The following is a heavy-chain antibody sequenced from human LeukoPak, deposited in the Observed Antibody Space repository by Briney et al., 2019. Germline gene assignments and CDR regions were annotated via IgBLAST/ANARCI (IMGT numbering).Heavy chain of an antibody. D-gene: IGHD5-12*01. CDR3: ARDEGDIVATIFDY. Sequence: PGGSLRLSCAASGFTFSTYWMSWVRQAPGKGLEWVAKIKQDGSEEYFVDSVKGRFTISRDNAKNSLYLQMNSLRAEDTAVYYCARDEGDIVATIFDYWGQETLVTVSS. CDR1: GFTFSTYW. V-gene: IGHV3-7*01. CDR2: IKQDGSEE. J-gene: IGHJ4*02.